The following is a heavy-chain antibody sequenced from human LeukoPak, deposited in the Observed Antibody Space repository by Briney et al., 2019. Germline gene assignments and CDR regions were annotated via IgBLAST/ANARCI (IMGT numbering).Heavy chain of an antibody. Sequence: GGSLRLSCAASGLTFSSYGMHWIRQAPGKGLEWVAFIRYDGSNKYYADSVKGRFTISRDNSKNTLYLQMNSLRAEDTAVYYCAREREGSSTAPLDYWGQGTLVTVSS. J-gene: IGHJ4*02. CDR1: GLTFSSYG. D-gene: IGHD2-15*01. V-gene: IGHV3-30*02. CDR2: IRYDGSNK. CDR3: AREREGSSTAPLDY.